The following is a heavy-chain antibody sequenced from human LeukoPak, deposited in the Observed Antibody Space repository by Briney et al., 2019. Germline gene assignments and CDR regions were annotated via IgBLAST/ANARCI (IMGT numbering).Heavy chain of an antibody. CDR2: IYHSGST. J-gene: IGHJ4*02. V-gene: IGHV4-38-2*02. CDR1: GYSISSGYY. D-gene: IGHD2-15*01. Sequence: SETLSLTCTVSGYSISSGYYWGWIRQPPGKGLEWIGSIYHSGSTYYNPSLKSRVTISVDTSKNQFSLKLSSVTAADTAVYYCASFIVVVEAAKEPSDYWGQGTLVTVSS. CDR3: ASFIVVVEAAKEPSDY.